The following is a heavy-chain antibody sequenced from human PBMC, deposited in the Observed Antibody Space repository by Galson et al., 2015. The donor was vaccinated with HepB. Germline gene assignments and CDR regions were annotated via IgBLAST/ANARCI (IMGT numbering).Heavy chain of an antibody. D-gene: IGHD3-22*01. J-gene: IGHJ6*02. CDR3: ARDRGYYDTHKYFYYGMDI. CDR1: GGTFSSYA. V-gene: IGHV1-69*13. Sequence: SVKVSCKASGGTFSSYAISWVRQAPGQGLEWMGGIIPIFGTANYAQKFQGRVTITADESTSTAYMELSSLRSEDTAVYYCARDRGYYDTHKYFYYGMDIWGQGTTVTVSS. CDR2: IIPIFGTA.